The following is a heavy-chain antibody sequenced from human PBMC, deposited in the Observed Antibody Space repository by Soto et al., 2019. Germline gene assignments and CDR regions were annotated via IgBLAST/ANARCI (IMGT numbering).Heavy chain of an antibody. Sequence: SLNCTVSGGSISSSSYYWGWIRQPPGKGLEWIGSIYYSGSTYYNPSLKSRVTISVDTSKNQFSLKLSSVTAADTSVYFCSRRSYEGYYLMDVLGQGXTVTVSS. V-gene: IGHV4-39*01. CDR1: GGSISSSSYY. CDR2: IYYSGST. CDR3: SRRSYEGYYLMDV. J-gene: IGHJ6*02. D-gene: IGHD1-26*01.